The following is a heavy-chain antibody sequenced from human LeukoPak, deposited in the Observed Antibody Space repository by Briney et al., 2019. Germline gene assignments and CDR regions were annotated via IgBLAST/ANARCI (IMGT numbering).Heavy chain of an antibody. D-gene: IGHD3-10*01. Sequence: GGSLRLSCAASGFTFSSYGMHWVRQAPAKGLEWVAVISYDGSRKYYADSVKGRFIISRDNSKNTLYLEMNSLRAEDTALYYCAKSDYYDSEGYWTYFDYWGQGALVTVSS. J-gene: IGHJ4*02. V-gene: IGHV3-30*18. CDR2: ISYDGSRK. CDR1: GFTFSSYG. CDR3: AKSDYYDSEGYWTYFDY.